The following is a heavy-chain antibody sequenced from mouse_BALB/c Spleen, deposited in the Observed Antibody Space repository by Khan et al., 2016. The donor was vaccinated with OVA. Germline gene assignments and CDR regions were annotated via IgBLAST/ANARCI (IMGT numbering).Heavy chain of an antibody. J-gene: IGHJ1*01. CDR2: ITPANGNT. CDR1: GFNIKDTY. CDR3: VRPSYDPRNFDV. Sequence: EVQLQESGAELVKPGASVKLSCTASGFNIKDTYIHWVKRRPEQGLEWIGRITPANGNTEYDPKFQGKATMRADTSSNTAYLQLSSLTSGDTAVYYVVRPSYDPRNFDVWGAGTTVTVSS. V-gene: IGHV14-3*02. D-gene: IGHD2-3*01.